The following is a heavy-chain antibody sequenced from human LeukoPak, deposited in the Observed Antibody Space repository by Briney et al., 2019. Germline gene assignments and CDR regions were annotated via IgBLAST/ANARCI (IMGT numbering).Heavy chain of an antibody. CDR2: ISGSDGST. V-gene: IGHV3-23*01. CDR1: GFTFSNYA. CDR3: ARENGYKVFDY. Sequence: HPGGSLRLSCAASGFTFSNYAMSWVRQAPGKGLEWVSAISGSDGSTNYADSVKGRFTISRDNSKNTLYLQMNSLRAEDTAVYYCARENGYKVFDYWGQGTLVTVSS. J-gene: IGHJ4*02. D-gene: IGHD5-24*01.